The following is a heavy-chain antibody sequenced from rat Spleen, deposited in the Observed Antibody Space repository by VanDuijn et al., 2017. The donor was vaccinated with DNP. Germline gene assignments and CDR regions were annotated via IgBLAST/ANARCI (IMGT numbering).Heavy chain of an antibody. Sequence: EVQLVETGGGLVQPGRSLKLSCVASGFTFSNYWMYWVRQSPKKGLEWVATIIFDGSRTYYRDFVKGRFTISRHNAKSTLYLQMDSLRSEDTATYYCTTPAYYGHIRYFDYWGQGVMVTVSS. D-gene: IGHD1-6*01. CDR2: IIFDGSRT. V-gene: IGHV5-29*01. CDR3: TTPAYYGHIRYFDY. J-gene: IGHJ2*01. CDR1: GFTFSNYW.